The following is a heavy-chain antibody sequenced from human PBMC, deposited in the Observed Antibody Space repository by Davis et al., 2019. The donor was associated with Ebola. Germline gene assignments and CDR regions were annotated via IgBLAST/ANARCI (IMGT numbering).Heavy chain of an antibody. CDR2: INPNSGGT. CDR1: GYTFTGYY. CDR3: ARDFTMIVVVDYYYYYYGMDV. D-gene: IGHD3-22*01. V-gene: IGHV1-2*04. J-gene: IGHJ6*02. Sequence: ASVKVSCKASGYTFTGYYMHWVRQAPGQGLEWMGWINPNSGGTNYAQKFQGWVTMTRDTSISTAYMELSRLRSDDTAVYYCARDFTMIVVVDYYYYYYGMDVWGQGTTVTVSS.